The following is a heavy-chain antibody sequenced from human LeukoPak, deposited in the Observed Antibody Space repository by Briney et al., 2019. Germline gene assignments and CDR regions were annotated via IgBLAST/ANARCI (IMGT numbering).Heavy chain of an antibody. CDR2: ISGSGGST. D-gene: IGHD6-19*01. CDR1: GFPFSSYA. J-gene: IGHJ1*01. V-gene: IGHV3-23*01. Sequence: PGGSLRLSCAASGFPFSSYAMSWVRQAPGKGLERVSAISGSGGSTYYADSVKGRFTISRDNSKNTLYLQMNSLRAEDTAVYYCAKEGGGQWLVPPLDFQHWGQGTLVTVSS. CDR3: AKEGGGQWLVPPLDFQH.